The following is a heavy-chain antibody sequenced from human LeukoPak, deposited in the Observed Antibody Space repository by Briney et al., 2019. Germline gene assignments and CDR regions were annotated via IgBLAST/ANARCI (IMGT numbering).Heavy chain of an antibody. Sequence: PGGSLRLSCAASGFTFSSYSMNWVRQAPGKGLEWVSSISSSSSYLYYADSVKGRFTISRDNAKNSLYLQMNSLRAEDTAVYYCARDNELLLDRSAFDIWGQGTMVTVSS. CDR1: GFTFSSYS. V-gene: IGHV3-21*01. CDR2: ISSSSSYL. J-gene: IGHJ3*02. CDR3: ARDNELLLDRSAFDI. D-gene: IGHD2-15*01.